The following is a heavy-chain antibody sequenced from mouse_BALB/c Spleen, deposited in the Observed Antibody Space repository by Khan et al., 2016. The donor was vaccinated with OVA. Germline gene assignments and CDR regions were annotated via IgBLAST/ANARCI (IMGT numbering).Heavy chain of an antibody. CDR2: ISGDSNTI. CDR1: GFTFNSYG. V-gene: IGHV5-17*02. CDR3: ATSYFYGYYFDY. J-gene: IGHJ2*01. Sequence: EVQLVESGGGLVQPGGSRKLSCAASGFTFNSYGMHWIRQAPEKGLEWVAYISGDSNTIHYADTGKGRFTISRDNPKNTLFLQMTSLMSEDTAMYYCATSYFYGYYFDYWGPGTTLTVS. D-gene: IGHD1-1*01.